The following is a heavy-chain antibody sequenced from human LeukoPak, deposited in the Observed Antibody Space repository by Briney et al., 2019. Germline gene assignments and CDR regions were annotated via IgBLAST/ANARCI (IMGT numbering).Heavy chain of an antibody. CDR2: ISGSGGST. D-gene: IGHD3-10*01. Sequence: GGSLRLSCAASGFTFSSYAMSWVRQAPGKGLEWVSAISGSGGSTYYADSVKGRFTISRDNSKSTLYLQMNSLRAEDTAVYYCARIITMVRGVPGDYWGQGTLVTVSS. CDR1: GFTFSSYA. V-gene: IGHV3-23*01. J-gene: IGHJ4*02. CDR3: ARIITMVRGVPGDY.